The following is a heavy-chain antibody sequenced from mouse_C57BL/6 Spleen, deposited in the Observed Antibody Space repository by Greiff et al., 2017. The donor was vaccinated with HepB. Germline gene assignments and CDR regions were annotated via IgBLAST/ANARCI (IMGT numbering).Heavy chain of an antibody. CDR3: TTEAAY. J-gene: IGHJ3*01. D-gene: IGHD6-1*01. Sequence: EVKLVESGAELVRPGASVKLSCTASGFNIKDDYMHWVKQRPEQGLEWIGWIDPENGDTEYASKFQGKATITADTSSNTAYLQLSSLTSEDTAVYYCTTEAAYWGQGTLVTVSA. CDR1: GFNIKDDY. V-gene: IGHV14-4*01. CDR2: IDPENGDT.